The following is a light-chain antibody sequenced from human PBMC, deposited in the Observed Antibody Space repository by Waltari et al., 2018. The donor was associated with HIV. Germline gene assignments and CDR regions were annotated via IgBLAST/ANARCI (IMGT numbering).Light chain of an antibody. V-gene: IGKV1-33*01. CDR2: DAS. CDR1: RGISNY. J-gene: IGKJ4*01. Sequence: IQLTQSPSSLSASVGARVTITCQASRGISNYLNWYQQKPGKAPKLLIYDASNLETGVPSRFSGSGSVTYFTFTISSLQPEDIATYYCQQYDNLPVTFGGGTKVELK. CDR3: QQYDNLPVT.